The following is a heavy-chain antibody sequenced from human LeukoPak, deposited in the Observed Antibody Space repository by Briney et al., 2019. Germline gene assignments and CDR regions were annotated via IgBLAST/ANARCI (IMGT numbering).Heavy chain of an antibody. Sequence: GASLKISCKASGFRFTTYWIGWVRQMPGEGLEWMGIIYPGDSDVRYRPSFQGQVTISVNKSTSTAYLQWSGLKASDTAVYYGPRRPAMSIGRGGDCWGQGTLVTVSS. D-gene: IGHD2-2*01. V-gene: IGHV5-51*01. CDR1: GFRFTTYW. J-gene: IGHJ4*02. CDR3: PRRPAMSIGRGGDC. CDR2: IYPGDSDV.